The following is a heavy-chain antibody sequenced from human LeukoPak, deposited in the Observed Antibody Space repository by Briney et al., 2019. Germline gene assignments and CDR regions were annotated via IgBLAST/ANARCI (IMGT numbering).Heavy chain of an antibody. CDR3: ARQGYDFWSGYGAFDI. V-gene: IGHV4-38-2*01. J-gene: IGHJ3*02. Sequence: SETLSLTCAVSGYSISSGYYWGWIRQPPGKGLEWIGSIYHSGSTYYNPSLESRVTISVDTSKNQFSLKLSSVTAADTAVYYCARQGYDFWSGYGAFDIWGQGTMVTVSS. D-gene: IGHD3-3*01. CDR2: IYHSGST. CDR1: GYSISSGYY.